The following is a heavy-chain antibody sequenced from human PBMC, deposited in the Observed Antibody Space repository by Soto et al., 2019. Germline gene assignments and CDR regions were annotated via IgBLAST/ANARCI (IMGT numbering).Heavy chain of an antibody. Sequence: GPSVKVSCKASGYTFTGYYMHWVRQAPGQGLEWMGWINPNSGGTNYAQKFQGWVAMTRDTCISTAYMELSRLRSDDTAVYYCAREAGDISRYGMDVWGQGTTVTVSS. CDR3: AREAGDISRYGMDV. V-gene: IGHV1-2*04. D-gene: IGHD7-27*01. J-gene: IGHJ6*02. CDR2: INPNSGGT. CDR1: GYTFTGYY.